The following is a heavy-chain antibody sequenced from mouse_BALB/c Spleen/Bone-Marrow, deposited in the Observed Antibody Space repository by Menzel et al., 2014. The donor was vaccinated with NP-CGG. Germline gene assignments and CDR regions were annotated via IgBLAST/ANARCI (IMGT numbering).Heavy chain of an antibody. J-gene: IGHJ3*01. CDR2: IDPENGDT. V-gene: IGHV14-4*02. D-gene: IGHD1-1*01. CDR1: GFNIKDYY. CDR3: NGAYYEASFPD. Sequence: VQLQQSGAELVRSGASVKLSCTASGFNIKDYYMHWEKQRPEQGLEWIGWIDPENGDTEYAPKFQGKATMTADTSSNTAYLQLSSLTSEDPAVYYCNGAYYEASFPDCGQGTLGPVPA.